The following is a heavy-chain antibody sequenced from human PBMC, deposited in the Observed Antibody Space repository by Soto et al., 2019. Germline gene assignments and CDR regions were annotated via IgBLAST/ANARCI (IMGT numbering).Heavy chain of an antibody. V-gene: IGHV2-26*04. CDR2: IFSNDEK. CDR3: ASTYSTSWYLFDP. J-gene: IGHJ5*02. Sequence: QVTVKESGPVLVKPTETLTLTCTVSGFSLSNAGLGVSWIRQPPGKALEWLAHIFSNDEKSYSTSLKSRLTTSXDXXKSQVVLTMTNMDPVDTATYYCASTYSTSWYLFDPWGQGTLVTVSS. D-gene: IGHD6-13*01. CDR1: GFSLSNAGLG.